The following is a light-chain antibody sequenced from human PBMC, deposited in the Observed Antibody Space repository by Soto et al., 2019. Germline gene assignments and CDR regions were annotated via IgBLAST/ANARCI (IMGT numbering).Light chain of an antibody. J-gene: IGKJ4*01. CDR1: QGISSY. CDR2: VAS. V-gene: IGKV1-9*01. Sequence: DIQLTQSPCFLSASVGDRVTITCGASQGISSYLASYQQKPGKAPKLLIYVASTLQSGVPSRFSGSGSGTEFTLTISSLQPEDFAPYYCQQDNKYPLTIGGGTKVEIK. CDR3: QQDNKYPLT.